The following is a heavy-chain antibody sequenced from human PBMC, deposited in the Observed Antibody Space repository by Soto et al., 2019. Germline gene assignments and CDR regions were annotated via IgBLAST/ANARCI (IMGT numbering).Heavy chain of an antibody. Sequence: SETLSLTCTVSGGSISSYYWSWIRQPPGKGLEWIGYIYYSGSTNYNPSLKSRVTISVDTSKNQFSLKLSSVTAADTAVYYCARDSYYYGDNWFDPWGQGTLVTVSS. D-gene: IGHD3-16*01. CDR2: IYYSGST. CDR1: GGSISSYY. V-gene: IGHV4-59*01. CDR3: ARDSYYYGDNWFDP. J-gene: IGHJ5*02.